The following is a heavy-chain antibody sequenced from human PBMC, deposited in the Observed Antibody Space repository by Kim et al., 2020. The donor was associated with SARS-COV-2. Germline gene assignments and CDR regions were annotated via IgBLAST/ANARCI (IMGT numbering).Heavy chain of an antibody. CDR1: GFTFSNYA. J-gene: IGHJ6*02. V-gene: IGHV3-23*01. CDR3: AKFLETVGDAMDV. D-gene: IGHD4-4*01. Sequence: GGSLRLSCAASGFTFSNYAMRWIRQAPGKGLQWVSGISGSGDSTYYADSVRGRFTISRDNFKNTLFPQMNSLRAEDTAIYYCAKFLETVGDAMDVWGQGTTVTVAS. CDR2: ISGSGDST.